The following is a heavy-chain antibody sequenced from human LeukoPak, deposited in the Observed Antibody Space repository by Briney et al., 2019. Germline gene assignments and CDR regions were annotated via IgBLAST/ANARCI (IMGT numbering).Heavy chain of an antibody. J-gene: IGHJ6*02. CDR3: ARDSRYCSSTSCYPIYYYYYGMDV. D-gene: IGHD2-2*01. CDR1: GYTFTSYY. V-gene: IGHV1-2*02. Sequence: ASVKVSCKASGYTFTSYYMHWVRQAPGQGLEWMGWINPNSGGTNYAQKFQGRVTMTRDTSISTAYMELSRLRSDDTAVYYCARDSRYCSSTSCYPIYYYYYGMDVWGQGTTVTVSS. CDR2: INPNSGGT.